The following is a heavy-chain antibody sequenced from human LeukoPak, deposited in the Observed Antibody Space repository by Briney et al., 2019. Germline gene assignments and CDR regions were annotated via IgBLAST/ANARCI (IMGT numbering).Heavy chain of an antibody. CDR2: IKQDGSEQ. Sequence: GGSLRLSCAASGFTFSNYWMSWVRQAPGKGLEWVANIKQDGSEQYYVDSVKGRFTISRDNAKNSLYLLMNSLRAEDTAVYYCASLYYYDTSGYYKFNFWGQGTLVTVSS. D-gene: IGHD3-22*01. J-gene: IGHJ4*02. V-gene: IGHV3-7*03. CDR3: ASLYYYDTSGYYKFNF. CDR1: GFTFSNYW.